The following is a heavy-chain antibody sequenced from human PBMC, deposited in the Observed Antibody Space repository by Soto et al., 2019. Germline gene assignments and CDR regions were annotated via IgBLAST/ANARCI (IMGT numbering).Heavy chain of an antibody. CDR1: GFTFSNVW. J-gene: IGHJ4*02. CDR2: IKSKTDGGAT. Sequence: GGSLRLSCAASGFTFSNVWMRWVRQAPGKGLEWVAHIKSKTDGGATSYAAPVKGRFIISRDDSKNMLYLQVNSLKAEDTAVYFCCTNPSVTSRWGQGTLVTVSS. V-gene: IGHV3-15*01. CDR3: CTNPSVTSR. D-gene: IGHD4-17*01.